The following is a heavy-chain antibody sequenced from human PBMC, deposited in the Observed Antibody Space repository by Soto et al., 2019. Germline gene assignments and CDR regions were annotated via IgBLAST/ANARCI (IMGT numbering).Heavy chain of an antibody. D-gene: IGHD6-6*01. J-gene: IGHJ5*02. V-gene: IGHV4-34*01. CDR2: INHSGST. Sequence: SETLPLTCAVYGGSFSGYYWSWIRQPPGKGLEWIGEINHSGSTNYNPSLKSRVTISVDTSKNQFSLKLSSVTAADTAVYYCARGKSSSSEARNLSDPWGQGTLVIVSS. CDR1: GGSFSGYY. CDR3: ARGKSSSSEARNLSDP.